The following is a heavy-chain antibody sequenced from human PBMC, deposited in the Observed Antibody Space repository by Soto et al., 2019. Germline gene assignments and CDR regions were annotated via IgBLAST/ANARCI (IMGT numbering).Heavy chain of an antibody. CDR3: AMIIRMTIFGLVIPYGMDV. CDR1: GYTFTSYG. J-gene: IGHJ6*02. Sequence: GASVKVSCKASGYTFTSYGISWVRQAPGQGLEWMGWISAYNGNTNYAQKLQGRVTMTTDTSTSTAYMELRSLRSDDTAVYYCAMIIRMTIFGLVIPYGMDVWGQGTTVTVSS. V-gene: IGHV1-18*01. CDR2: ISAYNGNT. D-gene: IGHD3-3*01.